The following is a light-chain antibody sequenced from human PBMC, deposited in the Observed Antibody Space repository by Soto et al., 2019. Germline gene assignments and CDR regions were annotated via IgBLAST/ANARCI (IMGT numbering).Light chain of an antibody. V-gene: IGKV1-27*01. CDR2: AAS. CDR3: QNHNNAPWT. Sequence: DIQMTQSPSSLSASVGDRVTITCRASQGIGNYLAWYQQKSGKVPKLLIYAASTLQSGVPSRFSGSRSGTDFTLTISSLQPKDVATYYCQNHNNAPWTFGQGTKVDIK. J-gene: IGKJ1*01. CDR1: QGIGNY.